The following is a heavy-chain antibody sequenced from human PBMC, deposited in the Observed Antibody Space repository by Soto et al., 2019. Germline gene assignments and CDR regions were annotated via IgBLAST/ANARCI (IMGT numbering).Heavy chain of an antibody. V-gene: IGHV3-21*01. J-gene: IGHJ4*02. CDR2: ISSNTGYI. CDR3: XXXXXXXXXXDY. Sequence: EVQLVESGGGLVKPGGSLRLSCAASGFTFSSYSMNWVRQAPGKGLEWVSSISSNTGYIYYADSVKGRFTISRDNAKXXXXXXXXXXXXXXXXXXXXXXXXXXXXXXDYWGQGTLVTVSS. CDR1: GFTFSSYS.